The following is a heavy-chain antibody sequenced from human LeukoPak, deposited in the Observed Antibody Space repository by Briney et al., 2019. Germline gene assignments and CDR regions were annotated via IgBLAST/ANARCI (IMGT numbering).Heavy chain of an antibody. CDR3: ARGDPVVGATAFDF. V-gene: IGHV1-2*02. J-gene: IGHJ4*02. Sequence: ASVKVSCKASGNTFTGYYMHWVRQAPGQGLEWMGWMNPNTGGTNYALKFQGRVTMTRDTSISTAYMELRRLRSDDTAVYYCARGDPVVGATAFDFWGQGTLVTVSS. D-gene: IGHD1-26*01. CDR2: MNPNTGGT. CDR1: GNTFTGYY.